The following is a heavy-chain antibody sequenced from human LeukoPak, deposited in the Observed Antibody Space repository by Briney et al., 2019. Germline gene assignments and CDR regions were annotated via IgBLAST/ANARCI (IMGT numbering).Heavy chain of an antibody. D-gene: IGHD3-22*01. CDR2: INHSGST. J-gene: IGHJ4*02. CDR1: GGSFSGYY. CDR3: ARAPKYYDSSGYSVEDY. V-gene: IGHV4-34*01. Sequence: PSETLSLTCAVYGGSFSGYYWSWIRQPPGKGLEWIGEINHSGSTNYNPSLKSRVTISVDTSKNQFSLKLSSVTAADTAVYYCARAPKYYDSSGYSVEDYWGQGTLVTVSS.